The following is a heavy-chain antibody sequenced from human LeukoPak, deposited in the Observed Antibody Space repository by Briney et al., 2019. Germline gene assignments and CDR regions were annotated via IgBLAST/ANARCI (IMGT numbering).Heavy chain of an antibody. D-gene: IGHD2-15*01. CDR1: GFTFSSYW. V-gene: IGHV3-48*01. CDR2: ISTSSTTI. CDR3: AKEMGYCTGGSCYRWFDS. J-gene: IGHJ5*01. Sequence: GGSLRLSCAASGFTFSSYWMSWVRQAPGKGLEWLSYISTSSTTIYYADSVKGRFTISRDDARNSLSLQMNSLRADDTAVYYCAKEMGYCTGGSCYRWFDSWGQGTLVTVSS.